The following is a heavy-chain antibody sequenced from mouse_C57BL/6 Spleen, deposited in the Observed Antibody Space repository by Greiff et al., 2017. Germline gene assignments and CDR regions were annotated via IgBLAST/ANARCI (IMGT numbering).Heavy chain of an antibody. D-gene: IGHD2-4*01. CDR1: GYTFTSYW. CDR3: ARGDYDLWYFDV. Sequence: QVQLKQPGAELVMPGASVKLSCKASGYTFTSYWMHWVKQRPGQGLEWIGEIDPSDSYTNYNQKFKGKSTLTVDKSSSTAYMQLSSLTSEDSAVYYCARGDYDLWYFDVWGTGTTVTVSS. J-gene: IGHJ1*03. CDR2: IDPSDSYT. V-gene: IGHV1-69*01.